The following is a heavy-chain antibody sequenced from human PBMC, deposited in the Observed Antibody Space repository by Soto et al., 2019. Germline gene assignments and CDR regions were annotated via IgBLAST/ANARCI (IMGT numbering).Heavy chain of an antibody. CDR2: IDTSGNT. V-gene: IGHV4-4*07. CDR3: ARYSNNCFEREGMDV. CDR1: FDSITTYY. Sequence: SETLSLTCSGSFDSITTYYWRCLRQTDGKGLEWIGRIDTSGNTNYNPSLTSRVTMSVHTYKKQFALKLTSVTAADTAVYHCARYSNNCFEREGMDVWAPGKRVTAAS. J-gene: IGHJ6*02. D-gene: IGHD6-13*01.